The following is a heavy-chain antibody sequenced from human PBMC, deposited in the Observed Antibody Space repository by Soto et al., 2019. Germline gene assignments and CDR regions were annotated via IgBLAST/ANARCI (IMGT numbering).Heavy chain of an antibody. CDR3: ARDWRIAVAGHYYNYGMDV. CDR2: ISAYNGNT. CDR1: GYTFTSYG. J-gene: IGHJ6*02. Sequence: ASVKVSCKASGYTFTSYGISWVRQAPGQGLEWMGWISAYNGNTNYAQKLQGRVTMTTDTSTSTAYMELRSLRSDDTAVYYCARDWRIAVAGHYYNYGMDVWDQGTTVTVSS. D-gene: IGHD6-19*01. V-gene: IGHV1-18*01.